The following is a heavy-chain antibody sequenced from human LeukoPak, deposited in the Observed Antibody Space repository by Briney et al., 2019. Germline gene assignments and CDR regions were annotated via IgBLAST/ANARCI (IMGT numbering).Heavy chain of an antibody. CDR1: GGSFSGYY. J-gene: IGHJ4*02. CDR3: ARTPSRGVGATKDY. D-gene: IGHD1-26*01. V-gene: IGHV4-34*01. Sequence: PSETLSLTCAVYGGSFSGYYWSWIRQPPGKGLEWIGEINHSGSTNYNPSLKSRVTISVDTSKNQFSLKLSSVTAADTAVYYCARTPSRGVGATKDYWGQGTLVTVSS. CDR2: INHSGST.